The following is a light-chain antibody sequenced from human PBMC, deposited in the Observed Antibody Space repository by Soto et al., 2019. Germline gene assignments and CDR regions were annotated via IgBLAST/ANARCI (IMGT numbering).Light chain of an antibody. J-gene: IGKJ5*01. CDR2: GAS. CDR3: KNYVERSPIT. Sequence: EIVMTQSPGTLSLSPGERATLSCRASQSVSSRLAWYQQKPGQAPRLLISGASSRSTGIPARFSGSGSGTDFNITISRLEPEDLALYYCKNYVERSPITFGQGTRLEIK. V-gene: IGKV3-20*01. CDR1: QSVSSR.